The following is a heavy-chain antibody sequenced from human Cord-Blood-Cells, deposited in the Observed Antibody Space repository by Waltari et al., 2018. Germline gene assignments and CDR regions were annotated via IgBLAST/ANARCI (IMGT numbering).Heavy chain of an antibody. V-gene: IGHV4-59*01. Sequence: QVQLQESGPGLVKPSETLSLTCTVPGGSISSSYWTWLRQPPGKGLEWIGYIYYSGSTNYNPSLKSRVTISVDTSKNQFSLKLSSVTAADTAVYYCARGAYSSGWFDYWGQGTLVTVSS. J-gene: IGHJ4*02. CDR2: IYYSGST. CDR1: GGSISSSY. CDR3: ARGAYSSGWFDY. D-gene: IGHD6-19*01.